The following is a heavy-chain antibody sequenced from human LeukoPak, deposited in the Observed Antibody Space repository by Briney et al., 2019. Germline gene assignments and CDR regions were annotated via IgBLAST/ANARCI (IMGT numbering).Heavy chain of an antibody. CDR2: INSDGSST. Sequence: GGSLRLSCAASGFTFSSYWMHWVRQAPGKGLVGVSHINSDGSSTNYADSVRGRFTISRDNAKNTLYLQMNSLRAEDTAVYYCARGGVPSASDYWGQGTLVTVSS. V-gene: IGHV3-74*01. CDR1: GFTFSSYW. D-gene: IGHD4/OR15-4a*01. CDR3: ARGGVPSASDY. J-gene: IGHJ4*02.